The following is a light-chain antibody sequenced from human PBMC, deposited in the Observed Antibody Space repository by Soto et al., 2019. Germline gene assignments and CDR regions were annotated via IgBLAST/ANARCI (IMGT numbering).Light chain of an antibody. CDR3: QQYNNWPYT. V-gene: IGKV3-15*01. Sequence: EIVMTQSPATLSVSPGERATLSCRASQSVSSNLAWYQQKPGQAPRLLIYGASTRATGIPARFSGSGSGTEFTPTISSLQSEDVAVYYCQQYNNWPYTFGQGTKLEIK. J-gene: IGKJ2*01. CDR1: QSVSSN. CDR2: GAS.